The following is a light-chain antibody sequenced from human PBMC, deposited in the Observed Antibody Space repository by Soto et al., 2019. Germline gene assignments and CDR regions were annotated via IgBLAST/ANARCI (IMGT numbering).Light chain of an antibody. V-gene: IGKV1-33*01. Sequence: DIQMTQSPSSLSASVGDRVTIICQASQDISNFLNWYQQKPGKAPKLLIYDSSNLETGVPSRFSGSGSGTHFSFTIISLQPEDIATYYCQQFDNLPITFGQGTRLEIK. CDR2: DSS. J-gene: IGKJ5*01. CDR3: QQFDNLPIT. CDR1: QDISNF.